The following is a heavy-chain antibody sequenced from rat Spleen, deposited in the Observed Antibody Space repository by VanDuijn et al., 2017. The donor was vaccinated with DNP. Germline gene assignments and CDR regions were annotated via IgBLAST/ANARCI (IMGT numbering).Heavy chain of an antibody. D-gene: IGHD1-1*01. CDR1: GFTFSDYA. J-gene: IGHJ1*01. V-gene: IGHV5S23*01. CDR3: TTRGVGPRYYWHFDF. Sequence: EVQLVESGGDLVQPGRSLKLSCAASGFTFSDYAMAWVRQAPKTGLEWVASISASGGSTSYRDSVKGRFTISRDNAKSTLYLQMDSLRSEDTATYYCTTRGVGPRYYWHFDFWGPGTVVTVSA. CDR2: ISASGGST.